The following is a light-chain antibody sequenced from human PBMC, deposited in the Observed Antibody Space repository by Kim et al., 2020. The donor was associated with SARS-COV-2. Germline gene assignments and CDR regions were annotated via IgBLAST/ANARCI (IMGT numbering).Light chain of an antibody. J-gene: IGLJ2*01. V-gene: IGLV3-19*01. CDR1: SLRKYY. CDR2: GKN. Sequence: SSELTQDPAVSVALGQTLRITCQGDSLRKYYASWYQQKPGQAPVLVIYGKNNRPSGIPDRFSGSSSGDTVSLTITGAQAEDEGDYYCYSRDSSGDHLVFG. CDR3: YSRDSSGDHLV.